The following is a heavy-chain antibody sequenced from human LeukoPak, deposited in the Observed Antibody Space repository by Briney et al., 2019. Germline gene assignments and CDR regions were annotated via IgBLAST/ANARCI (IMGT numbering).Heavy chain of an antibody. Sequence: GASVKVSCKASGYTFPSYFMHWVRQAPGQGLEWMGIINPTGGSTTYAQKFQGRVTMTRDTSTSTVYMEPSSLRSDDTAVYYCARTAARCFDYWGQGTLVTVSS. CDR1: GYTFPSYF. CDR2: INPTGGST. D-gene: IGHD6-6*01. V-gene: IGHV1-46*01. CDR3: ARTAARCFDY. J-gene: IGHJ4*02.